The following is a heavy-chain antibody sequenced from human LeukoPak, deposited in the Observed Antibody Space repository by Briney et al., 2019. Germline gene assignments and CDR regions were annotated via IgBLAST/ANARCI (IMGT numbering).Heavy chain of an antibody. J-gene: IGHJ5*02. V-gene: IGHV3-30-3*01. CDR3: ARDLVGARWDWFDP. CDR2: ISYDGSNK. CDR1: GFTFSSYA. D-gene: IGHD1-26*01. Sequence: PGRSLRLSCAASGFTFSSYAMHWVRQAPGKGLEWVAVISYDGSNKYYADSVKGRFTISRDNSKNTLYLQMNSLRAEDTAVYYCARDLVGARWDWFDPWGQGTLVTVSS.